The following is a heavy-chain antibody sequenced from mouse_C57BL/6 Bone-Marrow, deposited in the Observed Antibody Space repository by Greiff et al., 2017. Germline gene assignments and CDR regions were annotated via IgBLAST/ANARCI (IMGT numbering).Heavy chain of an antibody. CDR3: ARDYYGSRTRFAY. V-gene: IGHV5-4*01. Sequence: EVQLVESGGGLVKPGGSLKLSCAASGFTFSSYAMSWVRQTPEKRLEWVATISDGGSYTYYPDNVKGRFTISRDNAKNNLYLQMSHLKSEDTAMYYCARDYYGSRTRFAYWGQGTLVTVSA. CDR2: ISDGGSYT. J-gene: IGHJ3*01. D-gene: IGHD1-1*01. CDR1: GFTFSSYA.